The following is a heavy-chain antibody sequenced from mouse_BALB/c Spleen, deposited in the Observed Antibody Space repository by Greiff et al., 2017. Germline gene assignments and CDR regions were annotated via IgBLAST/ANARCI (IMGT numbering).Heavy chain of an antibody. J-gene: IGHJ3*01. CDR2: IRYSGST. V-gene: IGHV3-8*02. CDR3: AREDYDDQAWVAY. D-gene: IGHD2-4*01. Sequence: EVQGVESGPGLVKPSQTLSLTCSVTGDSITSGYWNWFRKFPGNKLEYMGYIRYSGSTYYNPSLKSRISINRDTSKNQYYLQLNSVTTEDTATYDCAREDYDDQAWVAYWGQGTLVTVSA. CDR1: GDSITSGY.